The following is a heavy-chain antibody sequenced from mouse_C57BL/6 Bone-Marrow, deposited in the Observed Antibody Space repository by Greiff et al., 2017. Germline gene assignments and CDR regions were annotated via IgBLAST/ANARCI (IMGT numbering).Heavy chain of an antibody. CDR1: GYTFTDYE. V-gene: IGHV1-15*01. Sequence: QVQLQQSGAELVRPGASVTLSCKASGYTFTDYEMHWVKQTPVHALEWIGAIDPETGGTAYNQKFKGKAILTADKSSSTAYMELRSLTSGDSAVYYCPRVTLVPYSFDYGGQGTTLTVSS. D-gene: IGHD2-2*01. CDR2: IDPETGGT. J-gene: IGHJ2*01. CDR3: PRVTLVPYSFDY.